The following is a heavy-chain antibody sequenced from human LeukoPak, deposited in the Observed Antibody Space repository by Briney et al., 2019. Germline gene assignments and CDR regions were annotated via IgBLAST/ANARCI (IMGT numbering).Heavy chain of an antibody. D-gene: IGHD3-3*01. J-gene: IGHJ4*02. V-gene: IGHV3-48*01. Sequence: GGSLRLSCAASGFSFTTHSMNWVRQAPGKGLEWVSFISVTSSFISYADSVKGRFTISRDNGENSLYLQMNSLRAEDTAVYYCAKDLWSGFDYWGQGTLVTVSS. CDR3: AKDLWSGFDY. CDR2: ISVTSSFI. CDR1: GFSFTTHS.